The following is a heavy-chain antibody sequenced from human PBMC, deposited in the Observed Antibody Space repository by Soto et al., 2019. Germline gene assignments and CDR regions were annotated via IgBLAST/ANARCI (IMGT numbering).Heavy chain of an antibody. V-gene: IGHV3-30*18. CDR3: AKDAGSSTDFDY. J-gene: IGHJ4*02. CDR2: ISYDGSNK. D-gene: IGHD6-13*01. CDR1: GFTFSSYG. Sequence: QVPLVESGGGVVQPGRSLRLYCAASGFTFSSYGMHWVRQAPGKGLEWVAVISYDGSNKYYADSVKGRFTISRDNSKNTLYLQMNSLRAEDTAVYYCAKDAGSSTDFDYWGQGTLVTVSS.